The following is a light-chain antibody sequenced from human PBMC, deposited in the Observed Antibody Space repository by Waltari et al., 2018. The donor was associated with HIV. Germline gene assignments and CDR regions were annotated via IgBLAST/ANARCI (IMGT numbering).Light chain of an antibody. J-gene: IGLJ1*01. CDR2: EVS. CDR1: SSDVGSYNL. Sequence: QSALTQPASVSGSPGQSITISCTGTSSDVGSYNLVSWYQQHPGKAPKLMIYEVSKRPSGVSNRFSDSKSGNTASLTISGLQAEDEADYYCCSYAGSGDVFGTGTKVTVL. CDR3: CSYAGSGDV. V-gene: IGLV2-23*02.